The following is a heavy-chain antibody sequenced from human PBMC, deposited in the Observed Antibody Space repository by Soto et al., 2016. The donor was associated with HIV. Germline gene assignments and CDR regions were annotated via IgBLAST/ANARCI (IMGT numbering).Heavy chain of an antibody. D-gene: IGHD3-16*01. CDR3: ARRLNIRGRFFDM. Sequence: QAQLHQWGDGVLKPSGTLSLSCAVYGGSLSGYFWTWIRQSSKGGLQWMGEISQSGDINYNPSLRGRLSISMSPSSDQSALQFSFNLTSVTDTDNGVYFCARRLNIRGRFFDMWGRGTAVIVSS. J-gene: IGHJ3*02. V-gene: IGHV4-34*01. CDR2: ISQSGDI. CDR1: GGSLSGYF.